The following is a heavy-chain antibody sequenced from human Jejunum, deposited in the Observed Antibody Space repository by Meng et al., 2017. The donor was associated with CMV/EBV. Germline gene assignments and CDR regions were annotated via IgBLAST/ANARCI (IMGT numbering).Heavy chain of an antibody. D-gene: IGHD1-1*01. CDR2: ISYTGST. CDR3: ASTTRMKYYFDY. J-gene: IGHJ4*02. CDR1: GGSIGNYF. Sequence: TVSGGSIGNYFLTWIRQPPGKGLEWIGYISYTGSTNYNPSLKSRVTISMDTSKNHFSLKLSSVTAADTALYYCASTTRMKYYFDYWGQGTLVTRLL. V-gene: IGHV4-59*13.